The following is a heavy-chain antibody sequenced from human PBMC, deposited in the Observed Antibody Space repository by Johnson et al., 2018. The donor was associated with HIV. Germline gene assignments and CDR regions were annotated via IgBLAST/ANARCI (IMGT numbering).Heavy chain of an antibody. CDR1: GFTFSSYA. V-gene: IGHV3-30*04. Sequence: QMLLVESGGGVVQPGRSLRLSCAASGFTFSSYAMHWVRQAPGKGLEWVAVISYDGSNKYYADSVKGRFTISRDNSKNTLYLQMNSLRAEDTAVYYCARGPSQLYWPDVAFDIWGQGTMVTVSS. CDR3: ARGPSQLYWPDVAFDI. J-gene: IGHJ3*02. D-gene: IGHD2-8*02. CDR2: ISYDGSNK.